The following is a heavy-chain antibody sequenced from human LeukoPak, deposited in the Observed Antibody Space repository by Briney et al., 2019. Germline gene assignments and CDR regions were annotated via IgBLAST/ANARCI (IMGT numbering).Heavy chain of an antibody. V-gene: IGHV4-39*07. J-gene: IGHJ3*02. Sequence: SETLSLTCTVSGGSISSSSYYWGWIRQPPGKGLEWIGSIYYSGSTYYNPSLKSRVTISVDTSKNQFSLKLSSVTAADTAVYYCARDLPNLVVVDAFDIWGQGTMVTVSS. D-gene: IGHD3-22*01. CDR3: ARDLPNLVVVDAFDI. CDR2: IYYSGST. CDR1: GGSISSSSYY.